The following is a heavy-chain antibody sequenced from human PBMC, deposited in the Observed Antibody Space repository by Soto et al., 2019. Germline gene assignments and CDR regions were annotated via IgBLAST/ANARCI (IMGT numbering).Heavy chain of an antibody. Sequence: GGPLRLSXAASGFTLSSYAMHWVRTAPGKGLEYVSAISSNGGSTYYANSVKGRFTISRDNSKNTLYLQMGSLRAEDMAVYYCASSGPGGAVDAFDIWCQGTMVTVSS. CDR2: ISSNGGST. J-gene: IGHJ3*02. D-gene: IGHD2-15*01. CDR1: GFTLSSYA. V-gene: IGHV3-64*01. CDR3: ASSGPGGAVDAFDI.